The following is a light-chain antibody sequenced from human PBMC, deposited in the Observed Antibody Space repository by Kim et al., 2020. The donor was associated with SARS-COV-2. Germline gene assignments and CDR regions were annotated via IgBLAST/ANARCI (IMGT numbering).Light chain of an antibody. J-gene: IGLJ2*01. V-gene: IGLV3-1*01. CDR1: KWGNKY. CDR2: QDS. CDR3: QAGDSSTVV. Sequence: VSPGQTASITCSGDKWGNKYACWYQQKPGQFPVLVIYQDSKRPSGIPERFSGSNAGNTATLTISGTQAVDEADYYCQAGDSSTVVFGGGTQLTVL.